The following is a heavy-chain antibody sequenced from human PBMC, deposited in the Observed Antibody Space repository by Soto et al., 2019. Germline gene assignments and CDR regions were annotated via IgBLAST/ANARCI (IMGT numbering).Heavy chain of an antibody. D-gene: IGHD3-16*01. CDR3: ARDLRPGGSTSSFDL. CDR1: GGTFSSYA. Sequence: QVQLVQSGAEVKKPGSSVKVSCKASGGTFSSYAISWVRQAPGQGLEWMGAIIPIFGTANYAQKFQGRVTITADESTSTAYMELSSLRSEDTAVYYCARDLRPGGSTSSFDLWGRGTLVTVSS. V-gene: IGHV1-69*01. CDR2: IIPIFGTA. J-gene: IGHJ2*01.